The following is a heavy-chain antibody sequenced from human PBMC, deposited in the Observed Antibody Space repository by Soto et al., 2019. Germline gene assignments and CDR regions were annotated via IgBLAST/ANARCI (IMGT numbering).Heavy chain of an antibody. D-gene: IGHD6-13*01. CDR3: ARYSSSYYSYYGMDV. J-gene: IGHJ6*02. CDR2: INAGNGNT. Sequence: ASVKVSCKASGYTFTSYAMHWVRQAPGQRLEWMGWINAGNGNTKYSQKFQGRVTITRDTSASTAYMELSSLRSEDTAVYYCARYSSSYYSYYGMDVWGQGTTVTAP. CDR1: GYTFTSYA. V-gene: IGHV1-3*01.